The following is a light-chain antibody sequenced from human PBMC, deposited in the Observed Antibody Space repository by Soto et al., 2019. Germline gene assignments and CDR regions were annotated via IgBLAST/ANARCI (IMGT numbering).Light chain of an antibody. Sequence: SYELTQPPSVSVAPGQTARITCVGDNIGRKAVHWYQQRPGQAPVLVVHDDSERPSGIPERFSGFNSATSATLDITGLQTGDEADYYCGSWDRSLRGWVFGGGTKLTVL. CDR2: DDS. V-gene: IGLV3-21*02. CDR1: NIGRKA. J-gene: IGLJ3*02. CDR3: GSWDRSLRGWV.